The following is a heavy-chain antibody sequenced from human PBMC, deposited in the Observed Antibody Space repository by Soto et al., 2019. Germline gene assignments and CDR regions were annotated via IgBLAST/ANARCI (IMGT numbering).Heavy chain of an antibody. CDR2: IYPGGSDT. V-gene: IGHV5-51*01. D-gene: IGHD3-22*01. J-gene: IGHJ4*02. CDR1: GYSFTSYW. Sequence: PGESLKISCKGSGYSFTSYWIGWVRQMPGKGLEWMGIIYPGGSDTRYSPSFQGQVTISADKSISTAYLQWSSLKASDTAMYYCARQIYDSDTGPNFQYYFDSWGQGTLVTVSS. CDR3: ARQIYDSDTGPNFQYYFDS.